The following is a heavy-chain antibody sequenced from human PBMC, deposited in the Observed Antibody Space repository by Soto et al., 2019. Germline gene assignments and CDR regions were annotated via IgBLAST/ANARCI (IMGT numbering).Heavy chain of an antibody. D-gene: IGHD6-6*01. CDR2: IIPIFGTA. CDR1: GGTFSSYA. J-gene: IGHJ6*02. Sequence: ASVKVSCKASGGTFSSYAISWVRQAPGQGLEWMGGIIPIFGTANYAQKFQGRVTITADESTSTAYMELSSLRSEDTAVYYCAGIAARPLYYYYGMDVWGQGTTVTVSS. V-gene: IGHV1-69*13. CDR3: AGIAARPLYYYYGMDV.